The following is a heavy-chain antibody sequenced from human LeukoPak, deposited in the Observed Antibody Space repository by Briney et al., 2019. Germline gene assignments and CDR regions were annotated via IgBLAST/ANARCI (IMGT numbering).Heavy chain of an antibody. D-gene: IGHD5-18*01. CDR2: IWYDGSNK. CDR1: GFTFSSYG. J-gene: IGHJ6*02. Sequence: GRSLRLSCAASGFTFSSYGMHWVRQAPGKGLEWVAVIWYDGSNKYYAGSVKGRFTISRDNSKNTLYLQMNSLRAEDTAVYYCARDSAPAMVRTYYYYYYGMDVWGQGTTVTVSS. CDR3: ARDSAPAMVRTYYYYYYGMDV. V-gene: IGHV3-33*01.